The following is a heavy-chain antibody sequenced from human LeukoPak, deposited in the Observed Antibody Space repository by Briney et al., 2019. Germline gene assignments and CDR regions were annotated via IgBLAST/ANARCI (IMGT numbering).Heavy chain of an antibody. Sequence: SETLSLTCAVYGGSFSTYYWSWLRQPPGKGLEWIGVVNRSGGTNYNPSLKRRVSVSVDKSKNQFSLKLSSVTAADRAVYYCASGRGNYHGSGRSYFDYWGLGTLVTVSS. V-gene: IGHV4-34*01. CDR1: GGSFSTYY. D-gene: IGHD3-10*01. CDR2: VNRSGGT. CDR3: ASGRGNYHGSGRSYFDY. J-gene: IGHJ4*02.